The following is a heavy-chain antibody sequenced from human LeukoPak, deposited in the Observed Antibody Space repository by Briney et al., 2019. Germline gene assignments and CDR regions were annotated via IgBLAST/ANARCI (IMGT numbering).Heavy chain of an antibody. CDR3: ARVRYYDSSGYLDL. Sequence: SETLSLTCAVSGGSISSGGYSWSWIRQPPGKGLEWIGYIYHSGSTYYNPSPKSRVTISVDRSKNQFSLKLSSVTAADTAVYYCARVRYYDSSGYLDLWGQGTLVTVSS. J-gene: IGHJ5*02. V-gene: IGHV4-30-2*01. D-gene: IGHD3-22*01. CDR2: IYHSGST. CDR1: GGSISSGGYS.